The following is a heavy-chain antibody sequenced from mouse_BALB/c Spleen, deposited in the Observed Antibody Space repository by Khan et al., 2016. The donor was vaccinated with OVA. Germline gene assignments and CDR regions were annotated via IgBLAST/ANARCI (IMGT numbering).Heavy chain of an antibody. J-gene: IGHJ3*01. CDR1: GHTFTNYW. Sequence: QVQLQQSGDEVVKPGASVNLSCKTSGHTFTNYWTQWVKQRPGQGLGRIGDIFAGTGTTYYNENFKDKATLTIETSSTTAYIQLSRLTPEDSAVYVCARGYIRKYECAYWGQGTLVTVSA. D-gene: IGHD3-1*01. CDR2: IFAGTGTT. CDR3: ARGYIRKYECAY. V-gene: IGHV1S132*01.